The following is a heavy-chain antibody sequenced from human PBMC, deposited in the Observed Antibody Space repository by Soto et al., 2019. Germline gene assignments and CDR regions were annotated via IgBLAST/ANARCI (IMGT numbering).Heavy chain of an antibody. Sequence: QVQLQESGPGLVKPSETLSLTCTVSGGSISSYYWSWIRQPPGKGLEWIGYIYYSGSTNYNPSLKSRVTISVDTSKNQFSLKLSSVTAADTAVYYCARLPYGDYRSDWYFDLWGRGTLVTVSS. CDR2: IYYSGST. CDR3: ARLPYGDYRSDWYFDL. J-gene: IGHJ2*01. V-gene: IGHV4-59*08. D-gene: IGHD4-17*01. CDR1: GGSISSYY.